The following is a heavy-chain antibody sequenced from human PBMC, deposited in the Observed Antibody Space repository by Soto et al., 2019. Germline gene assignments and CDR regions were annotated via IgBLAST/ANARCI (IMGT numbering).Heavy chain of an antibody. D-gene: IGHD3-22*01. CDR1: GYTLSELS. J-gene: IGHJ4*02. V-gene: IGHV1-24*01. Sequence: GASVKVSCKVSGYTLSELSMHWVRQAPGKGLEWMGGFDPEDGETIYAQKFRGRVTMTEDTSTDTMYMELSGLRSEDMAVFYCATDRRSYDRSGLAYWGQGTLVTVSS. CDR3: ATDRRSYDRSGLAY. CDR2: FDPEDGET.